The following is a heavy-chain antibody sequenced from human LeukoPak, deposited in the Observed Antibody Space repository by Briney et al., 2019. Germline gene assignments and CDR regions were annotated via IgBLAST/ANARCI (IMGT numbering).Heavy chain of an antibody. J-gene: IGHJ3*02. V-gene: IGHV3-13*01. D-gene: IGHD3-10*01. Sequence: GGSLRLSCAASGFTFSSYDMHWVRHATGKGLEWVSAIGTAGDTYYPGSVKGRFTISRENAENSLYLQMNSLRAEDTAVYYCARDRADAFDIWGQGTMVTVSS. CDR1: GFTFSSYD. CDR3: ARDRADAFDI. CDR2: IGTAGDT.